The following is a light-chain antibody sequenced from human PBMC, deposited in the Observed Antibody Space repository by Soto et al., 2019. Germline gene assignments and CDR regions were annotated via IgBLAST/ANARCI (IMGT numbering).Light chain of an antibody. J-gene: IGKJ1*01. CDR1: QSISSY. V-gene: IGKV1-39*01. CDR3: QQSYSTPRT. Sequence: DIQMTQSPSSLSASVGDRVTITCRASQSISSYLNWYQQKPGKAPKLLIYAASSLQSGVPSRFSGSGSGTDFTFTISSLQPEDVATYYCQQSYSTPRTFGQGTKV. CDR2: AAS.